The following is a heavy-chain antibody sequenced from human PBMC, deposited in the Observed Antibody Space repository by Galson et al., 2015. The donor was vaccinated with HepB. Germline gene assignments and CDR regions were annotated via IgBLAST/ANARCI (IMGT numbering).Heavy chain of an antibody. D-gene: IGHD5-12*01. J-gene: IGHJ4*02. CDR1: GFTFSNYA. CDR2: VSGSGDST. CDR3: AKGQKTSVYTSADS. V-gene: IGHV3-23*01. Sequence: SLRLSCAASGFTFSNYAMTWVRQAQGKGLEWVSVVSGSGDSTSYADSVKGRFTISRDNSKNTVFLQMNSLRADDTAVYYCAKGQKTSVYTSADSWGQGTLVTAS.